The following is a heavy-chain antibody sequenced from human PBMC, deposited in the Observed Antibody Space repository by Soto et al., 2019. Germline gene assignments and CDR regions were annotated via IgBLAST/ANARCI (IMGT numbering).Heavy chain of an antibody. CDR3: AADATAWQQMVPSDY. J-gene: IGHJ4*02. CDR2: IAVGSGYT. V-gene: IGHV1-58*01. Sequence: SVKVSCKASGFTFTSSASQWVRQARGQRLGWIGWIAVGSGYTNYAQRFQDRVTLTRDMSTATTYMELSRLTSEDTAIYYCAADATAWQQMVPSDYWGQGTLVTVSS. CDR1: GFTFTSSA. D-gene: IGHD2-8*01.